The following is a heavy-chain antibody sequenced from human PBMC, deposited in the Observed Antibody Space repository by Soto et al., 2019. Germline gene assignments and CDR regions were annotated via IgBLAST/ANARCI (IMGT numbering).Heavy chain of an antibody. J-gene: IGHJ4*02. D-gene: IGHD3-3*01. V-gene: IGHV4-61*01. CDR2: VYRTGRT. CDR1: GGSFKSGSYS. Sequence: QVQLQESGPGLVKPSETLSLTCTVSGGSFKSGSYSWSWIRQPPGKGLEWIGYVYRTGRTSYNPSLNSRVSISMDTSKNQFSLNLDSVTAADTAVYFCARDFAYFDSWGQGTLVTVSS. CDR3: ARDFAYFDS.